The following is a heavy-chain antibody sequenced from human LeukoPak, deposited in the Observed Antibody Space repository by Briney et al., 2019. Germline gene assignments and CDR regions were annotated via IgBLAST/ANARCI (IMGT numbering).Heavy chain of an antibody. V-gene: IGHV4-39*01. CDR3: ARQSSGLDY. CDR1: RGSISSSSYD. CDR2: IYYSGST. J-gene: IGHJ4*02. Sequence: SETLSLTCTVSRGSISSSSYDWGWIRQPPGRGLEWIGSIYYSGSTYYNPSLKSRVTISVDTSKNQFSLKLSSVTAADTAVYYCARQSSGLDYSGQGTLVTVSS. D-gene: IGHD6-19*01.